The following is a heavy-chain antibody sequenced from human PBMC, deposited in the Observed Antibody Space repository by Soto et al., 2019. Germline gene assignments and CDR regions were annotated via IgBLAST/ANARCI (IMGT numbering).Heavy chain of an antibody. Sequence: EVQLVESGGGLVQPGGSLRLSCAASGFTFSSYAMHWVRQAPGKGLEYVSAISRNGGSTYYANSVKGRFTISRDNSKNTLDLQMGSLRAEDMAVYYCARDGLGSGSFDYWGQGTLVTVSS. CDR2: ISRNGGST. V-gene: IGHV3-64*01. D-gene: IGHD6-19*01. CDR1: GFTFSSYA. J-gene: IGHJ4*02. CDR3: ARDGLGSGSFDY.